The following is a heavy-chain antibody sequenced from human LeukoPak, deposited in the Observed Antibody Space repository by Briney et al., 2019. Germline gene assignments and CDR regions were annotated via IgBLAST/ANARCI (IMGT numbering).Heavy chain of an antibody. D-gene: IGHD3-22*01. Sequence: VASVKVSCKASGYTFTGYYMHWVRQAPGQGLEWMGWINPNSGGTNYAQKFQGRVTMTRDTSISTVYMELSSLRSEDTAFYYCARGVHVRVYDSNPHYGHYWGQGTLVTVSS. CDR2: INPNSGGT. CDR3: ARGVHVRVYDSNPHYGHY. CDR1: GYTFTGYY. J-gene: IGHJ4*02. V-gene: IGHV1-2*02.